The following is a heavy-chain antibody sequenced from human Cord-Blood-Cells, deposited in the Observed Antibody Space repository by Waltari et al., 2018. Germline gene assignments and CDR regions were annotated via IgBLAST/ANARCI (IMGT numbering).Heavy chain of an antibody. J-gene: IGHJ2*01. V-gene: IGHV1-2*02. CDR2: INPNSGGT. CDR1: GYTFTASY. D-gene: IGHD3-16*01. CDR3: ARAGVILRWYFDL. Sequence: QVQLVQSGAAVKKTGASVKVSCRASGYTFTASYMPWLRQAPGQGLEWMGWINPNSGGTNYAQKFQGRVTMTRDTSISTAYMELSRLRSDDTAVYYCARAGVILRWYFDLWGRGTLVTVSS.